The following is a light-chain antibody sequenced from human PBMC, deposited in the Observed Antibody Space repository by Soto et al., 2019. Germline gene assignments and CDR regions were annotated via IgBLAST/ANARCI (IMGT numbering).Light chain of an antibody. V-gene: IGKV3-15*01. Sequence: EIVMTQSPATLAVSPGERAALSCRASQSVSSNFAWYQQKPGQAPRLLIYGASSRATGTPDRFSGSGSGTEFTLTISSLQSEDFAVYYCQQYNNWPYTFGLGTKLEIK. CDR1: QSVSSN. CDR3: QQYNNWPYT. CDR2: GAS. J-gene: IGKJ2*01.